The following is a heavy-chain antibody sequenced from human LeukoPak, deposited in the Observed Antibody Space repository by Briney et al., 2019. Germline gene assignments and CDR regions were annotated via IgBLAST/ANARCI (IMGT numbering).Heavy chain of an antibody. J-gene: IGHJ4*02. CDR2: FHNSGTS. CDR1: DDSISDYY. V-gene: IGHV4-59*01. Sequence: SETLSLTCTVPDDSISDYYRGWIRQPPGKGLEWIGYFHNSGTSTYNPSLKSRVTISADTSKNQFSPKLNSLTTADTAVYYCTRGAGWLIDYWGQGILVTVSS. D-gene: IGHD3-16*01. CDR3: TRGAGWLIDY.